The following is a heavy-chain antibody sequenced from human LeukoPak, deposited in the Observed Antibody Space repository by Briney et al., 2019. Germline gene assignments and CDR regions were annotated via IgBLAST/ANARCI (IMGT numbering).Heavy chain of an antibody. Sequence: GGSLRLSCAASGFTFSNYGMSWVRQAPGKGLEWVSAISGSGGSTFYADSVKGRFTISRDNSKNTLYLQMTSLRGEDTAVYYCAKLLLSQDAYWGQGTLVTVSS. V-gene: IGHV3-23*01. CDR3: AKLLLSQDAY. D-gene: IGHD2-15*01. J-gene: IGHJ4*02. CDR1: GFTFSNYG. CDR2: ISGSGGST.